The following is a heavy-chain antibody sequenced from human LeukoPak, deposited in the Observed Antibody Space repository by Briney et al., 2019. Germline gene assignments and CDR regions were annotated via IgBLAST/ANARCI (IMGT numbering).Heavy chain of an antibody. CDR2: ISYSGST. CDR3: ARGARSSDY. D-gene: IGHD3-10*01. Sequence: PSETLSLTCAASGGSISSSSYYWGWIRQPPGKGLEWIGSISYSGSTYYNPSLKSRVTISVDTSKNQFSLKLSSVTAADTAVYYCARGARSSDYWGQGTLVTVSS. J-gene: IGHJ4*02. CDR1: GGSISSSSYY. V-gene: IGHV4-39*01.